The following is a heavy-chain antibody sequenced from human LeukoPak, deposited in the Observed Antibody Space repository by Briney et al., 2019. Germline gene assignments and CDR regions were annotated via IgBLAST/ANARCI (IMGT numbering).Heavy chain of an antibody. CDR3: ARVYREYRGFDP. CDR1: GYTFSRYY. J-gene: IGHJ5*02. D-gene: IGHD6-6*01. CDR2: INPNSGGT. V-gene: IGHV1-2*02. Sequence: ASVKVSCKASGYTFSRYYMHWVRQARSQGLEWMGLINPNSGGTNYAQKFQGRVTMTRDTSISTAYMELSRLRSDDTAVYYCARVYREYRGFDPWGQGTLVTVSS.